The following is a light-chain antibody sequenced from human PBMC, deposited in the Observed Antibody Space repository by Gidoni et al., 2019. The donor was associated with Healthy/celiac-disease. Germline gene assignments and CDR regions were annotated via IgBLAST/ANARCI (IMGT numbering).Light chain of an antibody. CDR2: WAS. Sequence: DIVMTQSPDSLAVSLGERATINCKSSQSVLYSSNNKNYLAWYQQKPGQPPKLLIYWASTRESGVPDRFSGSGSGTDFTFTISSLQAEDVAVYYCQQYYSIPLTFGPGTKVDIK. V-gene: IGKV4-1*01. J-gene: IGKJ3*01. CDR1: QSVLYSSNNKNY. CDR3: QQYYSIPLT.